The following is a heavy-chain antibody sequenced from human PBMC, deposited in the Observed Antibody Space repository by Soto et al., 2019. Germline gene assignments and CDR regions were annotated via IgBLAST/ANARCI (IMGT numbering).Heavy chain of an antibody. CDR3: ARARQYYDCEFDP. D-gene: IGHD3-22*01. Sequence: SETLFLTCTVSGGSISSSSYYWGWIRQPPGKGLEWIGSIYHSGSTYYNPSLKSRVTISVDRSKNQFSLKLSSVTAADTAVYYCARARQYYDCEFDPWGQGTLVTVSS. J-gene: IGHJ5*02. CDR2: IYHSGST. CDR1: GGSISSSSYY. V-gene: IGHV4-39*07.